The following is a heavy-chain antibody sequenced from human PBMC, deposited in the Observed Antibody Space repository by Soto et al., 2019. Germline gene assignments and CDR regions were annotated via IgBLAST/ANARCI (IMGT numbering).Heavy chain of an antibody. D-gene: IGHD2-2*01. V-gene: IGHV4-34*01. CDR2: INHSGST. CDR3: ARGWSAPDCSSTSCRVLHWFEP. Sequence: SETLSLTCAVYGGSFSGYYWSWIRQPPGKGLEWIGEINHSGSTNYNPSLKSRVTISVDTSKNQFSLKLSSVTAADTAVYYCARGWSAPDCSSTSCRVLHWFEPWGQGTLVTVSS. J-gene: IGHJ5*02. CDR1: GGSFSGYY.